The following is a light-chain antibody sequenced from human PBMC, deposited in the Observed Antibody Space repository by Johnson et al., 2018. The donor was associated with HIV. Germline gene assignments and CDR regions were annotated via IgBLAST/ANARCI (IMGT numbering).Light chain of an antibody. CDR3: GTWDDRLGVFV. CDR2: EDN. J-gene: IGLJ1*01. CDR1: ISNIESYF. V-gene: IGLV1-51*02. Sequence: QSVLTQPPSVSAAPGQRVNISCSGNISNIESYFVSWYQQLPGAAPTLLIYEDNKRPSGIPDRFSGSKSGATATLGITGLQTGDEADYYCGTWDDRLGVFVFASETKVTVL.